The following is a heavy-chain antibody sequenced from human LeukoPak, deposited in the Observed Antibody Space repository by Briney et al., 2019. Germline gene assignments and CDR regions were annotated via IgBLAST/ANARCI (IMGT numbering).Heavy chain of an antibody. D-gene: IGHD1-26*01. CDR2: ISSSSSYI. CDR1: GFTFSNYA. CDR3: ARGGSYLSAFDI. Sequence: GGSLRLSCAASGFTFSNYAMSWVRQAPGKGLEWVSSISSSSSYIYYADSVKGRFTISRDNSKNTLYLQMNSLRAEDTAVYYCARGGSYLSAFDIWGQGTMVTVSS. V-gene: IGHV3-21*04. J-gene: IGHJ3*02.